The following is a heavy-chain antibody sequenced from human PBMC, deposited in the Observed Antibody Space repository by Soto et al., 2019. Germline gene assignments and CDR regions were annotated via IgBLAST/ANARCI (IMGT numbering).Heavy chain of an antibody. Sequence: QVQLVESGGGVVQPGRSLRLACAASGYIFRNCAMHWVRQAPGKGLEWVAVISHDGSNKDYADSVKGRFTIFRDNSKNTLFLHMTSLRPEDTAVYYCAQIASSWATCNEGFDNWGQGTLVIVSS. J-gene: IGHJ4*02. CDR3: AQIASSWATCNEGFDN. V-gene: IGHV3-30-3*01. CDR1: GYIFRNCA. CDR2: ISHDGSNK. D-gene: IGHD6-13*01.